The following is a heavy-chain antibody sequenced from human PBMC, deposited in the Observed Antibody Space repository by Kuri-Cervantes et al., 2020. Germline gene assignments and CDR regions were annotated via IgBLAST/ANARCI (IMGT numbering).Heavy chain of an antibody. J-gene: IGHJ3*02. CDR3: ARGQGVGCSSTSCYGPDAFDI. D-gene: IGHD2-2*01. V-gene: IGHV3-30-3*01. Sequence: GESLKISCAASGFTFSSYWIHWVRQAPGKGLEWVAVISYDGSNKYYADSVKGRFTISRDNSKNPLYLQMNSLRAEDTAVYYCARGQGVGCSSTSCYGPDAFDIRGQGTMVTVSS. CDR2: ISYDGSNK. CDR1: GFTFSSYW.